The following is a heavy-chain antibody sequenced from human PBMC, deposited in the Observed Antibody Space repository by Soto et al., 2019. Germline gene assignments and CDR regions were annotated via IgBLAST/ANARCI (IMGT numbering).Heavy chain of an antibody. J-gene: IGHJ4*02. V-gene: IGHV3-23*01. CDR3: AKAEQYYYDSSGDY. CDR2: ISGSGGST. Sequence: GGSLRLSCAASGFTFSSYAMSWVRQAPGKGLEWVSAISGSGGSTYYAENVKGRFTNSRDNSKNTLFLQMNSLRAEDTAVYYCAKAEQYYYDSSGDYWGQGTLVTVSS. D-gene: IGHD3-22*01. CDR1: GFTFSSYA.